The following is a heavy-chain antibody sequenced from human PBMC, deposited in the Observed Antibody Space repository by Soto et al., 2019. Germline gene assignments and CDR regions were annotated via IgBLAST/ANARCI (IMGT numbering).Heavy chain of an antibody. J-gene: IGHJ6*02. D-gene: IGHD6-6*01. V-gene: IGHV3-11*06. CDR2: ISSSSSYT. Sequence: GVSLRLCCAASGFTFSDYYMSWIRQAPGKGLEWVSYISSSSSYTNYADSVKGRFTISRDNAKNSLYLQMNSLRAEDTAVYYCAREEGLIAARRYYYYGLDVWGQGTPEPVS. CDR1: GFTFSDYY. CDR3: AREEGLIAARRYYYYGLDV.